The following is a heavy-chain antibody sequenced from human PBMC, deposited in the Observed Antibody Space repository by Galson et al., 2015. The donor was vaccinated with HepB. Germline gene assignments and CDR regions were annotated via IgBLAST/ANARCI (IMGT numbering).Heavy chain of an antibody. V-gene: IGHV1-2*04. D-gene: IGHD3-9*01. CDR1: GYTFTGYY. CDR2: INPNSGGT. CDR3: ARSYYDILTGDYWYFDL. Sequence: SVKVSCKASGYTFTGYYMHWVRQAPGQGLEWMGWINPNSGGTNYAQKFQGWVTMTRDTSISTAYMELSRLRSDDTAVYYCARSYYDILTGDYWYFDLWGRGTLVTVSS. J-gene: IGHJ2*01.